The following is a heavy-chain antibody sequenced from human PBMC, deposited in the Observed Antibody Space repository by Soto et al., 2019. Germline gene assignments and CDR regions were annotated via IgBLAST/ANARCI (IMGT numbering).Heavy chain of an antibody. J-gene: IGHJ6*02. CDR1: GGSISRHF. CDR2: IYYSGST. Sequence: SETLSLTCSVSGGSISRHFWSWVRQPPGKGLEWIGYIYYSGSTTYNPSLKSRVTISIDTSRTQFSLNLTSVTAADTAVYYCARDLVRGIFYAMDVWGQGTTVTSP. V-gene: IGHV4-59*11. CDR3: ARDLVRGIFYAMDV. D-gene: IGHD3-10*01.